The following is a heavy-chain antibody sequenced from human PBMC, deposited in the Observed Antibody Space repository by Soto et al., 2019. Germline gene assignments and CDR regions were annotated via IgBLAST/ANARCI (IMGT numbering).Heavy chain of an antibody. Sequence: GGSLRLSCAASGFTFSYYWMHWVRQAPGMGLVWVSRIHSDGSSTTYADSVKGRFTISRDNARNTLYLQMNSLRAEDTAVYYCARGDRGAFDLWGQGTLVTVSS. D-gene: IGHD3-9*01. CDR1: GFTFSYYW. CDR3: ARGDRGAFDL. J-gene: IGHJ4*02. CDR2: IHSDGSST. V-gene: IGHV3-74*01.